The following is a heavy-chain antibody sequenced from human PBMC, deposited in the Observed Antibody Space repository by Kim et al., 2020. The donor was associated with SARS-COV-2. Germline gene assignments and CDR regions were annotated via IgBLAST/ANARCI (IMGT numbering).Heavy chain of an antibody. CDR1: GFTFSSYA. V-gene: IGHV3-33*06. CDR3: SKDLVLGSSSSGSDY. D-gene: IGHD6-6*01. CDR2: IWYDGSNK. J-gene: IGHJ4*02. Sequence: GGSLRLSCAASGFTFSSYAMHWVRQAPGKGLEWVAVIWYDGSNKYYADSVKGRFTISRDNSKNTLYLQMNSLRAEDTAVYYCSKDLVLGSSSSGSDYWGQGTLVTVSS.